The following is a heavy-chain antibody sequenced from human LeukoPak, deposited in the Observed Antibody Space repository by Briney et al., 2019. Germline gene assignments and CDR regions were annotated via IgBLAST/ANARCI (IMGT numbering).Heavy chain of an antibody. J-gene: IGHJ4*02. CDR1: GFTFSSYS. Sequence: PGGTLRLSCAASGFTFSSYSMNWVRQAPGKGLEWVSSINYSSSNIYYADSVKGRFTISRDNAKNSLYLQMNSLRAEYTAVYYCARVILYCTNGVCYWGGYDYWGEGTLVTVSS. D-gene: IGHD2-8*01. CDR3: ARVILYCTNGVCYWGGYDY. V-gene: IGHV3-21*01. CDR2: INYSSSNI.